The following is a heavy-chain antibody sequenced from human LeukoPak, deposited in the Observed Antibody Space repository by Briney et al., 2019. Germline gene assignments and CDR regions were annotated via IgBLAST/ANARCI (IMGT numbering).Heavy chain of an antibody. CDR3: AKPRCSGGSCYSRNDYFDY. D-gene: IGHD2-15*01. Sequence: GRSLRLSCAASGFTLSSYGIHWVRQAPGKGLEWVAVISYDGSNKYYADSVKGRFIISRDNSKSTLYLQMNSLRAEDTAVYYCAKPRCSGGSCYSRNDYFDYWGQGTLVTVSS. CDR1: GFTLSSYG. J-gene: IGHJ4*02. CDR2: ISYDGSNK. V-gene: IGHV3-30*18.